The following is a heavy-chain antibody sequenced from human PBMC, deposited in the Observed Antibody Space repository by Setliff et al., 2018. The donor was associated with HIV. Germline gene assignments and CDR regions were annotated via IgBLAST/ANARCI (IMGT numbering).Heavy chain of an antibody. CDR3: ARDLYSSGWYGPYYYGVDV. CDR1: GGSISSSSYY. CDR2: IYYSGST. V-gene: IGHV4-39*07. J-gene: IGHJ6*02. D-gene: IGHD6-19*01. Sequence: PSETLSLTCTVSGGSISSSSYYWGWIRQPPGKGLEWIGSIYYSGSTYYNPSLKSRVTISVDTSKNQFSLKLSSVTAADTAVYYCARDLYSSGWYGPYYYGVDVWGQGTTVTVSS.